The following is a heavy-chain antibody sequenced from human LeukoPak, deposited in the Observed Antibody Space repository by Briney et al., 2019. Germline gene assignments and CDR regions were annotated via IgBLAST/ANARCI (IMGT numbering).Heavy chain of an antibody. V-gene: IGHV3-23*01. CDR2: ISGSGGST. D-gene: IGHD5-24*01. CDR1: GFNFNTYG. J-gene: IGHJ4*02. Sequence: GGSRRLSCAASGFNFNTYGMAWVRQAPGKALEWVSAISGSGGSTYYADSVKGRFTISRDNSKNTLYLQMNSLRAEDTAVYFCAKGNDGYNSNDYWGQGTLVTVSS. CDR3: AKGNDGYNSNDY.